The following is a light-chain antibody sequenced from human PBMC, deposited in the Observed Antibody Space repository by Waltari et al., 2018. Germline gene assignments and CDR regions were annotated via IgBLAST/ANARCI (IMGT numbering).Light chain of an antibody. J-gene: IGLJ2*01. CDR2: AVS. CDR1: SSYVGNYNR. CDR3: SSYAGSSKGV. V-gene: IGLV2-23*02. Sequence: QSALTQPASVPGSPGQSTTTSCTGTSSYVGNYNRVSWYQQHPGKAPKLMIYAVSKRPSGVSDRFSGSKSGDMASLTISGLQPEEEAEYFCSSYAGSSKGVFGGGTKVTVL.